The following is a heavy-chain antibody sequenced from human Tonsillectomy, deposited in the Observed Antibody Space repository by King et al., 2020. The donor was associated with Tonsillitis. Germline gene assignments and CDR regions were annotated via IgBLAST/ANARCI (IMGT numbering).Heavy chain of an antibody. J-gene: IGHJ2*01. CDR1: GGTFGSYS. CDR3: ANDLGYCDSGGYQILYFDL. CDR2: IIPIFATT. Sequence: QVQLVQSGAGAKKPGSSVKVSCKASGGTFGSYSVSWVRQATVQGLEWMGQIIPIFATTKYAQIFQGRVTITEVEYTSTSYMELGSLKSEDRVVYYCANDLGYCDSGGYQILYFDLWGRGTLVTVSS. D-gene: IGHD3-22*01. V-gene: IGHV1-69*01.